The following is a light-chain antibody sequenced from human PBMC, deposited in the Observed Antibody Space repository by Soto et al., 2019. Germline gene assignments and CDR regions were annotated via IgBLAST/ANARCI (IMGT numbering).Light chain of an antibody. CDR2: MGS. J-gene: IGKJ1*01. CDR3: MHAIQAPRT. V-gene: IGKV2-28*01. Sequence: DIVLTQSPVSLPVTPGEPASSSCRSSQSLLHSNGNIYLDWYLQKPGQSPQLLIYMGSIWASGVPARFSGSGSGTDFTLKITRVEAEEVGVYYCMHAIQAPRTFGLGTKVEIK. CDR1: QSLLHSNGNIY.